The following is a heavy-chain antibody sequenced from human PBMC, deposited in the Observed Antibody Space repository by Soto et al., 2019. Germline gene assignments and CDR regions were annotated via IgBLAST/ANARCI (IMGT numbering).Heavy chain of an antibody. V-gene: IGHV1-8*01. D-gene: IGHD2-8*02. CDR2: VSPSGGST. J-gene: IGHJ4*02. CDR1: EYTFTNYH. CDR3: ARRDYWAVGVD. Sequence: QAQLVQSGAEVRKPGASVTVSCKASEYTFTNYHINWVRQATGQGLEWMGGVSPSGGSTVYAQKFQGRVTVTTKTSISTVYMELSSLTSEDTSVYFCARRDYWAVGVDWGQGTLVTVSS.